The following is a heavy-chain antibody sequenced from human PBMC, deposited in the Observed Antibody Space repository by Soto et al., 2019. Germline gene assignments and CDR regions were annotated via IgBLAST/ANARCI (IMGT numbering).Heavy chain of an antibody. D-gene: IGHD6-13*01. V-gene: IGHV1-8*01. CDR3: TREGGGIAAAGAGNDAFDI. J-gene: IGHJ3*02. CDR2: MNPNSGNT. CDR1: GYTFTSYD. Sequence: GASVKVSCKASGYTFTSYDINWVRQATGQGLEWMGWMNPNSGNTGYAQKFQGRVTMTRNTSISTAYMELSSLRSEDTAVYYCTREGGGIAAAGAGNDAFDIWGQGTKVTVSS.